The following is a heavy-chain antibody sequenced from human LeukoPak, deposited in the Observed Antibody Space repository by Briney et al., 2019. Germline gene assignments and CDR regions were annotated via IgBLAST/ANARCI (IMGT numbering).Heavy chain of an antibody. V-gene: IGHV1-2*02. CDR3: GTLLSNGPFDY. CDR1: GYTFTGYY. CDR2: IYPNSGAT. J-gene: IGHJ4*02. Sequence: ASVKVSCKASGYTFTGYYMHWVRQAPEQGLEWMGYIYPNSGATKYAQKFQGRVTMTRDTSISTAYMELSGLGSDDTAVYYCGTLLSNGPFDYWGQGSLVTVSS.